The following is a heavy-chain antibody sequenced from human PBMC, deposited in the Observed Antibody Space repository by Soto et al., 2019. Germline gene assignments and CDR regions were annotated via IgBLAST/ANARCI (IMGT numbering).Heavy chain of an antibody. CDR1: GGSISSYY. Sequence: SETLSLTCTVSGGSISSYYWSWIRQPAGKGLEWIGRIYTSGSTNYNPSLKSRVTMSVDTSKNQFSLKLSSVTAADTAVYYCARDNLLVGATNWFDPWGQGTLVTVSS. J-gene: IGHJ5*02. V-gene: IGHV4-4*07. CDR3: ARDNLLVGATNWFDP. D-gene: IGHD1-26*01. CDR2: IYTSGST.